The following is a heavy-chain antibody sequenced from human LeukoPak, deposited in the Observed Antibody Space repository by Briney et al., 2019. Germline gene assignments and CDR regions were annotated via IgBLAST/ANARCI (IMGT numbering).Heavy chain of an antibody. J-gene: IGHJ4*02. D-gene: IGHD3-22*01. CDR1: GGSFSGYY. CDR3: ASADYYDSSGYYSPFNY. CDR2: INHSGST. Sequence: SETLSLTCAVYGGSFSGYYWSWIRQPPGKGLEWIGEINHSGSTNYNPSLKSRVTISVDTSKNQFSLKLSSVTAADTAVYYCASADYYDSSGYYSPFNYWGKGTLVTVSS. V-gene: IGHV4-34*01.